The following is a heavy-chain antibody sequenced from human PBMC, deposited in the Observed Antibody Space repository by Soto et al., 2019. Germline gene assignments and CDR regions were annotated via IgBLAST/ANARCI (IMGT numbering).Heavy chain of an antibody. CDR2: IIPVFGRG. CDR1: GGIFKSHP. V-gene: IGHV1-69*01. CDR3: AREISDFDSGVYGMDV. J-gene: IGHJ6*02. D-gene: IGHD3-22*01. Sequence: QVLLLQSGAEVKNPGSSVKVSCKVSGGIFKSHPITWVQRALGQGFHGMGGIIPVFGRGNYAPRFQGRVTITADESTTTAYMELKGLTSEDTATYYCAREISDFDSGVYGMDVWGQGTTVIVSS.